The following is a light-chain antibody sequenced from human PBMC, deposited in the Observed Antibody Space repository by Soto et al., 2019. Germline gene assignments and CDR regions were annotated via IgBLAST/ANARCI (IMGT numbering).Light chain of an antibody. CDR1: SSNIGSNA. CDR3: VTWDDSLNGVV. CDR2: SNN. J-gene: IGLJ2*01. V-gene: IGLV1-44*01. Sequence: QSVLTQPPSASGTPGQRVTISCSGSSSNIGSNAVNWYQQLPGTAPKLLIYSNNQRPSGVPDRFSGSKSGTSASLAISGLQSEDEADYCCVTWDDSLNGVVFGGGTKLTVL.